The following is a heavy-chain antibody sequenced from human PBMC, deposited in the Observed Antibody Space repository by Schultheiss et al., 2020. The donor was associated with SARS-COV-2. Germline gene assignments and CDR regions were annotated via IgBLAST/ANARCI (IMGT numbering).Heavy chain of an antibody. V-gene: IGHV4-59*10. Sequence: SETLSLTCAVYGGSFSGYYWSWIRQPAGKGLEWIGRIYTSGSTNYNPSLKSRVTISVDTSKNQFSLKLNSVTAADTAVYYCARHRYYYDSSGYYYVRAFDIWGQGTMVTVAS. J-gene: IGHJ3*02. CDR1: GGSFSGYY. CDR2: IYTSGST. D-gene: IGHD3-22*01. CDR3: ARHRYYYDSSGYYYVRAFDI.